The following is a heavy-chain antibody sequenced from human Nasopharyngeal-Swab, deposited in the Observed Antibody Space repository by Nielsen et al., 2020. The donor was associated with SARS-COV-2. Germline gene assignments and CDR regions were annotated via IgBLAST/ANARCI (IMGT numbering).Heavy chain of an antibody. J-gene: IGHJ4*02. V-gene: IGHV3-23*01. Sequence: GESLKISCAASGFTFSAHAMIWVRQAAGKGLEWVSAVSGDVAHTTYYADSVKGRFTISRDNSKNTLYLQMNRLRAEDAAIYYCARDGRIGYGVYLDYWGQGTPVTVSS. CDR1: GFTFSAHA. D-gene: IGHD5-12*01. CDR3: ARDGRIGYGVYLDY. CDR2: VSGDVAHTT.